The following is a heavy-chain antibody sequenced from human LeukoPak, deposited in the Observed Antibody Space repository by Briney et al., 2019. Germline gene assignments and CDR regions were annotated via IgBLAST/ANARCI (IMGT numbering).Heavy chain of an antibody. CDR3: ARGGDYYGSGSYSYPVLFDY. CDR1: GGSFSGYY. CDR2: INHSGST. D-gene: IGHD3-10*01. Sequence: PSETLSLTCAVYGGSFSGYYWSWIRQPPGKGLEWIGEINHSGSTNYNPSPKSRVTISVDTSKNQFSLKLSSVTAADTAVYYCARGGDYYGSGSYSYPVLFDYWGQGTLVTVSS. J-gene: IGHJ4*02. V-gene: IGHV4-34*01.